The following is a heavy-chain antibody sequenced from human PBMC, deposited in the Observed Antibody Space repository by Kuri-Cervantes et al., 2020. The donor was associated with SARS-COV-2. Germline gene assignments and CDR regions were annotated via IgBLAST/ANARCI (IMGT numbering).Heavy chain of an antibody. J-gene: IGHJ4*02. CDR2: IYWDDDK. CDR3: AHYYYDYVWGSYRFDYFDY. V-gene: IGHV2-5*02. Sequence: PTLVKPTQTLTLTCTFSGFSLSTSGVGVGWIRQPPGKALEWLALIYWDDDKRYSPSLKSRLTITKDTSKNQVVLTMTNMDPVDTATYYCAHYYYDYVWGSYRFDYFDYWGQGTLVTVSS. D-gene: IGHD3-16*02. CDR1: GFSLSTSGVG.